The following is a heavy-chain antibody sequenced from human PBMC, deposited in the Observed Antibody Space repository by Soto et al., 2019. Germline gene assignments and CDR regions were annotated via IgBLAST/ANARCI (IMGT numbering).Heavy chain of an antibody. D-gene: IGHD2-15*01. CDR2: INPSGGST. Sequence: ASVKLSCKASGYTFTSYYMHWVRQAPGQGLEWMGIINPSGGSTSYAQKFQGRVTMTRDTSTSTVYMELSSLRSEDTAVYYCAREECIGGSCNQNPSPAFDIWGRGTMVTVSS. J-gene: IGHJ3*02. CDR1: GYTFTSYY. V-gene: IGHV1-46*03. CDR3: AREECIGGSCNQNPSPAFDI.